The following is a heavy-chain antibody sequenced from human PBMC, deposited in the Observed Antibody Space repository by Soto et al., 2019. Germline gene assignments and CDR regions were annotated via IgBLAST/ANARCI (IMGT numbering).Heavy chain of an antibody. CDR3: PRTNYYGSGSYSDWFDP. D-gene: IGHD3-10*01. CDR2: IYYRGRT. V-gene: IGHV4-30-4*01. CDR1: GGSISSGDYF. Sequence: SETLSLTCTVSGGSISSGDYFWSWIRQPPGKGLECIGYIYYRGRTYYNPALKSRVTISVDTSKNQFSLKLSSVTAADTAVYYCPRTNYYGSGSYSDWFDPWGQGTLVTVSS. J-gene: IGHJ5*02.